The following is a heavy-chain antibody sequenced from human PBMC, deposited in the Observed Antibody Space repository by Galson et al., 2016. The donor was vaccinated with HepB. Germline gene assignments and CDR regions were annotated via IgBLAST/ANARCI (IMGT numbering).Heavy chain of an antibody. D-gene: IGHD6-6*01. J-gene: IGHJ6*02. CDR3: ARDISSRLPPLYYEYGMDV. CDR2: ISYDGSNT. CDR1: GFTFTNYA. Sequence: SLRLSCAASGFTFTNYAMHWVRQAPGKGLQWVTVISYDGSNTYYADSVKGRFTISRDNSKNPVFLQMTSLRAEDTAMYFWARDISSRLPPLYYEYGMDVWGRGTTVTDSS. V-gene: IGHV3-30*04.